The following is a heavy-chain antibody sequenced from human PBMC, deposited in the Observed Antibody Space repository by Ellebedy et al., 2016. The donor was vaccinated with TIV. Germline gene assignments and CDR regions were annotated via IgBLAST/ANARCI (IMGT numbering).Heavy chain of an antibody. D-gene: IGHD5-18*01. J-gene: IGHJ6*02. Sequence: GGSLRLXXAASGFTFSSYAMSWVRQAQGKGLEWVSAISGSGGSTYYADSVKGRFTISRDNSKNTLYLQMNSLRAEDTAVYYCAKNSGYSYGTDYYYYYGMDVWGQGTTVTVSS. CDR1: GFTFSSYA. V-gene: IGHV3-23*01. CDR3: AKNSGYSYGTDYYYYYGMDV. CDR2: ISGSGGST.